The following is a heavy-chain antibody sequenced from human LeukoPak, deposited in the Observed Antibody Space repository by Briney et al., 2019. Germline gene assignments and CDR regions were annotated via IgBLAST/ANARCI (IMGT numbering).Heavy chain of an antibody. CDR2: ISGSGGST. CDR1: GFTFSSYA. V-gene: IGHV3-23*01. D-gene: IGHD6-6*01. Sequence: GGSLRLSCAASGFTFSSYAMSWVRQAPGKGLEWISAISGSGGSTYYADSVKGRFTISRDNSKNTLYLQMNSLRAEDTAVYYCAKVLFPEYSSAQGYWGQGTLVTVSS. J-gene: IGHJ4*02. CDR3: AKVLFPEYSSAQGY.